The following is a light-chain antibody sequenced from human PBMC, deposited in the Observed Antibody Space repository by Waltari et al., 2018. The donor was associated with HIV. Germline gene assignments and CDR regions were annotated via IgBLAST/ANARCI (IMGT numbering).Light chain of an antibody. CDR2: AAS. CDR1: QSISNW. V-gene: IGKV1D-12*01. Sequence: DIHLTQSPSSVSASVGDTVTITCRASQSISNWLAWYQQQPGQAPTPLIYAASTLQSGVPSRFSVRGSGTVFTLTITYLQPEDFATYYCQQANSFLTFGGGTKVEIK. CDR3: QQANSFLT. J-gene: IGKJ4*01.